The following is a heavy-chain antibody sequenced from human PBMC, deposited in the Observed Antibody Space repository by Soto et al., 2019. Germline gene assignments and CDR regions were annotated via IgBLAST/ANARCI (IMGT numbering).Heavy chain of an antibody. Sequence: QVQLVQSGAEVKKPGASVKVSCKASGYTFTSYYMHWVRQAPGQGLEWMGIINPSGGSTSYAQKFQGRVTMTWDTSTSTVYMELSSLRSEDTAVYYCARALAQLVREYYFDYWGQGTLVTVSS. J-gene: IGHJ4*02. CDR2: INPSGGST. CDR1: GYTFTSYY. D-gene: IGHD6-6*01. CDR3: ARALAQLVREYYFDY. V-gene: IGHV1-46*03.